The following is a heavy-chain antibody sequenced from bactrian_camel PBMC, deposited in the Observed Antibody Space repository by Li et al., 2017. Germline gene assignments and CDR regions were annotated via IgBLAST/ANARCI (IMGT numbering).Heavy chain of an antibody. CDR2: TSAASSA. Sequence: VQLVESGGGLVQAGGSLRLSCAASGFTFSTYAMSWVRQAPGKGLEWVSTSAASSAYYADSVKGRFTISQDSGRNTVYLQMNNLRPEDTSMYFCAAGGPVRCETWGQGTQVTVS. V-gene: IGHV3S40*01. CDR3: AAGGPVRCET. J-gene: IGHJ6*01. CDR1: GFTFSTYA.